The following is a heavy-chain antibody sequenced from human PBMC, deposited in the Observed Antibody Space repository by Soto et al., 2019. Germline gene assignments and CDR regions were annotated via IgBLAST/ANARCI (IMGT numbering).Heavy chain of an antibody. V-gene: IGHV3-74*01. CDR1: GFTFSSYW. CDR3: ARGDYDYIWGSYLIRY. CDR2: INSDGSST. Sequence: GGSLRLSCAASGFTFSSYWMHWVRQAPGKGLVWVSRINSDGSSTSYADSVKGRFTISRDNAKNTLYLQMNSLRAEGTAVYYCARGDYDYIWGSYLIRYWGQGTLVTVSS. D-gene: IGHD3-16*02. J-gene: IGHJ4*02.